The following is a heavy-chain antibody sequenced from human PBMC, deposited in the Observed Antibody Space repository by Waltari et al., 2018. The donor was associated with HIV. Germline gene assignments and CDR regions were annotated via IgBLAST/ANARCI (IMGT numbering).Heavy chain of an antibody. CDR1: GYTFTSYA. CDR2: INAGNGNT. J-gene: IGHJ5*02. V-gene: IGHV1-3*01. D-gene: IGHD3-9*01. CDR3: ARDLGPVIRYFEVGNWFDP. Sequence: QVQLVQSGAEVKKPGASVKVSCKASGYTFTSYAMHWVRQAPGQRLEWMGWINAGNGNTKYSQKFQGRVTITRDTSASTAYMELSSLRSEDTAVYYCARDLGPVIRYFEVGNWFDPWGQGTLVTVSS.